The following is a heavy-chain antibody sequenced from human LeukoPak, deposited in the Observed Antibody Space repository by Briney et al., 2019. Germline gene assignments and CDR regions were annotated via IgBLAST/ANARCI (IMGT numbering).Heavy chain of an antibody. CDR2: NSSSSSYI. Sequence: GGSLRLSCAASGFTFSSYAMSWVRQAPGKGLEWVSSNSSSSSYIYYADSVKGRFTISRDNAKNSLYLQMNSLRAEDTAVYYCARASTPRRNALGYWGQGTLVTVSS. J-gene: IGHJ4*02. CDR1: GFTFSSYA. V-gene: IGHV3-21*01. CDR3: ARASTPRRNALGY.